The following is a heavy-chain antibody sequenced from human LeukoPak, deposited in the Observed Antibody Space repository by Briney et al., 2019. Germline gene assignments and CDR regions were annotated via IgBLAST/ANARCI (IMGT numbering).Heavy chain of an antibody. J-gene: IGHJ4*02. CDR2: IIPIFGTA. V-gene: IGHV1-69*06. CDR1: GGTFSSYA. D-gene: IGHD6-19*01. CDR3: ARRRVLENSGGWDGALYYFDY. Sequence: GASVKVSCKASGGTFSSYAISWVRQAPGQGLEWMGGIIPIFGTANYAQKFQGRVTITADKSTSTAYMELSSLRSEDTVVYYCARRRVLENSGGWDGALYYFDYWGQGTLVTVSS.